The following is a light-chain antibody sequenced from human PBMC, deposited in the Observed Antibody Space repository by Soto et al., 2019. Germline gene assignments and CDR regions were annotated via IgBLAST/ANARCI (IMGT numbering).Light chain of an antibody. CDR2: EVS. CDR3: SSYTSTSTLYV. CDR1: NSDIGTYNY. J-gene: IGLJ1*01. Sequence: QSALTQPASVSGSPGQSITTSCTGSNSDIGTYNYVSWYQQLPGKAPKLVISEVSNRPSGISGRFSGSKSGNAASLTISGLQAEDEATYYCSSYTSTSTLYVFGPGTKLTVL. V-gene: IGLV2-14*01.